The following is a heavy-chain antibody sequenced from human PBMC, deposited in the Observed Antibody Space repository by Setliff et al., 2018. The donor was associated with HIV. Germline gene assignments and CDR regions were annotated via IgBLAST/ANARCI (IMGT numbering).Heavy chain of an antibody. CDR1: GGPISSGSYY. V-gene: IGHV4-61*09. D-gene: IGHD1-1*01. CDR3: ARGTYYYYYYMDV. J-gene: IGHJ6*03. CDR2: IYTSGGT. Sequence: TLSLTCTVSGGPISSGSYYWSWIRQPAGKGLEWIGHIYTSGGTNYNPSLKSRVTISVDTSKNQFSLKLSSVTAADTAVYFCARGTYYYYYYMDVWGKGTTVTVTS.